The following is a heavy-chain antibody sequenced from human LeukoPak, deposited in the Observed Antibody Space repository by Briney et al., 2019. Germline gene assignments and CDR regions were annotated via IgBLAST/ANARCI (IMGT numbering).Heavy chain of an antibody. CDR3: ARLLRVGYCSTTTCNWFDP. Sequence: SETLSLTCAVSGGSISSTSYFWGWIRQPPGKGLAWIGSIYYSGSTYYSPSLKSRVTISVDTSKNQFSLKLSSVTAADTAVYYCARLLRVGYCSTTTCNWFDPWGQGTLVTVSS. V-gene: IGHV4-39*07. J-gene: IGHJ5*02. D-gene: IGHD2-2*03. CDR2: IYYSGST. CDR1: GGSISSTSYF.